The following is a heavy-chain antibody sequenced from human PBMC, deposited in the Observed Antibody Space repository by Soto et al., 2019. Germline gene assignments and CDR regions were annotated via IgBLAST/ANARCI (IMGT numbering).Heavy chain of an antibody. CDR1: GFTFSAYD. Sequence: EVQLVESGGGVVQPGESLRLSCAASGFTFSAYDMHWVRQTTGKVLEWVSAIGAADDPDYLVSVKGRFTISIENAKNSLYLQMNSLRAEDTAVYYCARAYSGRLPRRADYYFAMDVWGQGTTVTVSS. J-gene: IGHJ6*02. CDR3: ARAYSGRLPRRADYYFAMDV. V-gene: IGHV3-13*05. CDR2: IGAADDP. D-gene: IGHD2-15*01.